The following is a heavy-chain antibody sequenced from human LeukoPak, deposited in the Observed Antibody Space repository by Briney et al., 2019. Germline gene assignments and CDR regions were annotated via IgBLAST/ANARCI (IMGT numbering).Heavy chain of an antibody. CDR3: ARTRGTHISMAYLDS. D-gene: IGHD2/OR15-2a*01. V-gene: IGHV1-18*01. Sequence: ASVKVSCKSSGYTFTSYGISWVRQAPGQGLERMGWISVYNGNTNYAQKFQGRVTMTTDTSTSTAYMELSSLRSDDTAVYYCARTRGTHISMAYLDSWGQGTLVTVSS. CDR1: GYTFTSYG. J-gene: IGHJ4*02. CDR2: ISVYNGNT.